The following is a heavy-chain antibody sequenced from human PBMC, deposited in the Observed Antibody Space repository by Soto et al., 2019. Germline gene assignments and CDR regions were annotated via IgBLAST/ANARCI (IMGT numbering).Heavy chain of an antibody. J-gene: IGHJ4*02. V-gene: IGHV1-2*02. CDR3: ARDVIAAAGLFDY. CDR2: INPNSGGT. D-gene: IGHD6-13*01. Sequence: ASVKVSCKASGYTFTGYYMHWVRQAPGQGLQWMGWINPNSGGTIHAQKFQGRVTMTRDTSISTAYMELSSLRSEDTAVYYCARDVIAAAGLFDYWGQGTLVTVSS. CDR1: GYTFTGYY.